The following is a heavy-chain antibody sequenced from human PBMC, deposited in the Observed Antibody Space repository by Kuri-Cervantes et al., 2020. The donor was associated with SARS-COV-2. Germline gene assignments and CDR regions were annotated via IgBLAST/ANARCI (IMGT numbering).Heavy chain of an antibody. Sequence: GGSLRLSCAASGFTFSSYGMHWVRQAPGKGLEWVAFIRYDGSNKYYADSVKGRFTISRDNAKNSPYLQMNSLRAEDMALYYCAKGPAYDFSTYYFDYWGQGTLVTVSS. V-gene: IGHV3-30*02. CDR3: AKGPAYDFSTYYFDY. D-gene: IGHD3-3*01. CDR2: IRYDGSNK. J-gene: IGHJ4*02. CDR1: GFTFSSYG.